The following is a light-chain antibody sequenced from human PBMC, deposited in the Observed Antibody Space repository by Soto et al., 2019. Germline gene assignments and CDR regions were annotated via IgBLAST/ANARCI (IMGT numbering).Light chain of an antibody. CDR1: QELXTYY. V-gene: IGKV3-20*01. J-gene: IGKJ4*02. CDR3: QQYGSALT. Sequence: IALTQSPCALSLSPGERATLSCRASQELXTYYLAWHQQKPGKAPGLPIYGSSVRATGVPDRFSGSGCGTDFTITIGGLEPEDVAVYYCQQYGSALTFGGGTKVDIK. CDR2: GSS.